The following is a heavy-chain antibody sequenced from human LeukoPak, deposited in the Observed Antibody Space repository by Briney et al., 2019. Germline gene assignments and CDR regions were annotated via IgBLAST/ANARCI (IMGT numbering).Heavy chain of an antibody. CDR2: IYHSGST. CDR1: GYSIGSGYY. Sequence: SETLSLTCAVSGYSIGSGYYWGWIRQPPGKGLEWIGSIYHSGSTYYNPSLKSRVTISVDTSKNQFSLKLSSVTAADTAVYYCARIRIVPEQSLLDYWGQGTLVTVSS. J-gene: IGHJ4*02. D-gene: IGHD2-2*01. CDR3: ARIRIVPEQSLLDY. V-gene: IGHV4-38-2*01.